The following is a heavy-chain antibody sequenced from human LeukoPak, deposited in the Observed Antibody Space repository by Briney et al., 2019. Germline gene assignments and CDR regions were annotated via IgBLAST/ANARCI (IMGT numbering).Heavy chain of an antibody. CDR3: ARGYSYGQREDY. V-gene: IGHV4-34*01. CDR1: GGSFSGYY. Sequence: SETLSLICAVYGGSFSGYYWSWIRQPPGKGLEWIGEINHSGSTNYNPSLKSRVTISVDTSKNQFSLKLSSVTAADTAVYYCARGYSYGQREDYWGQGTLVTVSS. CDR2: INHSGST. J-gene: IGHJ4*02. D-gene: IGHD5-18*01.